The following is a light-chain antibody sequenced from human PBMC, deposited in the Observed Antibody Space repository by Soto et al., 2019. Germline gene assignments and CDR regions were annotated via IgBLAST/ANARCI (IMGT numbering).Light chain of an antibody. CDR2: GAS. Sequence: EIVMTQSPATLSVSQGERATLSCRASQSVSSNLAWYQQKPGQAPRLLIYGASTRATGIPARFSGSGSGTEFTLTISSLQSEDFAVYYCEQYNKWPPYTFGQGTKLEIK. CDR3: EQYNKWPPYT. J-gene: IGKJ2*01. CDR1: QSVSSN. V-gene: IGKV3-15*01.